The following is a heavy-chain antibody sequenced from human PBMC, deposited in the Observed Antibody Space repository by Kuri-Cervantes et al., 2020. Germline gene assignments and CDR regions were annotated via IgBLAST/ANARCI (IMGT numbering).Heavy chain of an antibody. V-gene: IGHV3-7*01. CDR2: IKQDGSEK. CDR1: GFTFTSYW. Sequence: LSLTCAASGFTFTSYWMSWVRQAPGKGLEWVANIKQDGSEKYYVASVKGRFTISRDNSKNTLFLQMNSLRAEDTAVYYCARSQGYFDWLLPDYWGQGTLVTVSS. J-gene: IGHJ4*02. CDR3: ARSQGYFDWLLPDY. D-gene: IGHD3-9*01.